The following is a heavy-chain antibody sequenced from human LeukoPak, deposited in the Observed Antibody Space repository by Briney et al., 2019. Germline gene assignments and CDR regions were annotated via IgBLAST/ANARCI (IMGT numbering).Heavy chain of an antibody. J-gene: IGHJ4*02. Sequence: GGSLRLSCAASGFTFSSYDMHWVRQATGKGLEWVSAIGTAGDPYYPGSVKGRFTISRENAKNSLYLQMNSLRAGDTAVHYCARGVYDSSGYYSYFDYWGQGTLVTVSS. D-gene: IGHD3-22*01. V-gene: IGHV3-13*05. CDR1: GFTFSSYD. CDR2: IGTAGDP. CDR3: ARGVYDSSGYYSYFDY.